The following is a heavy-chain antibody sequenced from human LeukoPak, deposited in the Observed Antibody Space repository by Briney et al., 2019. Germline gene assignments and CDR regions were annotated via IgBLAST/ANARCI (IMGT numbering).Heavy chain of an antibody. D-gene: IGHD6-19*01. Sequence: SQTLSLTCTVSGGSISSGDYYWSWIRQPPGKGLEWIGYIYYSGSTYYNPSLKSRVTISVDTSKNQFSLKLSSVTAADTAVYYCARVKQWLLAIKGYFDYWGQGTLVTVSS. CDR2: IYYSGST. V-gene: IGHV4-30-4*01. CDR1: GGSISSGDYY. CDR3: ARVKQWLLAIKGYFDY. J-gene: IGHJ4*02.